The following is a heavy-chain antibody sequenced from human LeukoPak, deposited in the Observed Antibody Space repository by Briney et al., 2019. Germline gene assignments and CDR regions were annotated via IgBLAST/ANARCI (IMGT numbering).Heavy chain of an antibody. CDR1: GGSFSGYY. D-gene: IGHD6-6*01. Sequence: SETLSLTCAVYGGSFSGYYWSWIRQPPGKGLEWIGEINHSGSTSYNPSLKSRVTISVDTSKNQFSLKLSSVTAADTAVYYCARGRVVYSSSARWFDPWGQGTLVTVSS. J-gene: IGHJ5*02. CDR2: INHSGST. CDR3: ARGRVVYSSSARWFDP. V-gene: IGHV4-34*01.